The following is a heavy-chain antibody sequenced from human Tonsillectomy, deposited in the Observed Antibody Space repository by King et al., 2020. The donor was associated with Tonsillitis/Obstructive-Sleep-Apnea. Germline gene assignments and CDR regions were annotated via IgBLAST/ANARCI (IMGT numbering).Heavy chain of an antibody. V-gene: IGHV3-23*04. CDR2: ISANGGST. J-gene: IGHJ2*01. CDR3: AKDENWYFDL. Sequence: EVQLVESGGGLVQPGGSLRLSCAASGFTFSSYDMSWVRQAPGKGLEWVSGISANGGSTYYADSVKGRFTISRDNSKNTLYLQMNSQRAEDTAVYYCAKDENWYFDLWGRGTLVTVSS. CDR1: GFTFSSYD.